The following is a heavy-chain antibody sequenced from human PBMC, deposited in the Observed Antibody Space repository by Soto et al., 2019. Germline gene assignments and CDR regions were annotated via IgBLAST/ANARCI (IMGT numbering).Heavy chain of an antibody. CDR3: AKGGRQWLVTSDFNY. J-gene: IGHJ4*02. CDR1: GFTFSDYA. Sequence: VQLVESGGGVVQPGRSLRLSCAASGFTFSDYAMHWVRQAPGKGLEWGAVVSHDGRNTHYADSVKGRFTISRDSSKNTVSLEMPSLSAEDTAVYYCAKGGRQWLVTSDFNYWGQGALVTVSS. V-gene: IGHV3-30*18. D-gene: IGHD6-19*01. CDR2: VSHDGRNT.